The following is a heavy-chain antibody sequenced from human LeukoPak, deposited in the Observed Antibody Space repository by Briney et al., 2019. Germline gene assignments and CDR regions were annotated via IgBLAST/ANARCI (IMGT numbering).Heavy chain of an antibody. D-gene: IGHD3-9*01. CDR1: GFTFSNAW. CDR3: PSRPVRDWLLYTDVAFDI. V-gene: IGHV3-15*01. CDR2: IKSKTDGGTT. Sequence: GGSLRLSCAASGFTFSNAWMSWVRQAPGKGLEWVGRIKSKTDGGTTDYAARVKGRFTISRDDSKNTLYLQMNSLKTEDTAVYYCPSRPVRDWLLYTDVAFDIWGQRTMVTVSS. J-gene: IGHJ3*02.